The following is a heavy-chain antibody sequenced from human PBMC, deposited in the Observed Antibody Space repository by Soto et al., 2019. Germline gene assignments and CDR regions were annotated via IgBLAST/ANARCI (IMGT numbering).Heavy chain of an antibody. CDR1: GFTFSSFT. J-gene: IGHJ6*02. CDR2: IGSSGITR. V-gene: IGHV3-48*02. D-gene: IGHD3-22*01. Sequence: EVQLVESGGGLVQPGGSLRLSCAASGFTFSSFTMNWVRQAPGKGLEWVSYIGSSGITRYHADSVKGRFTVSRDNARNSLYLQMNSLRDEDTALYYCARVLSGYARTSQRGSDVWGQGTTVTVSS. CDR3: ARVLSGYARTSQRGSDV.